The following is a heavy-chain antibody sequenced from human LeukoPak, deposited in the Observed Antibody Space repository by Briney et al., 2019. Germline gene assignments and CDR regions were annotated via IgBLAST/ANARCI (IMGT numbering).Heavy chain of an antibody. V-gene: IGHV3-30*01. J-gene: IGHJ4*02. CDR2: ISYDGSNK. CDR1: GFTFSSYA. Sequence: GSLRLPCAASGFTFSSYAMHWVRQAPGKGLEWVAVISYDGSNKYYADSVKGRFTISRDNSKNTLYPQMNSLRAEDTAVYYCARDSRSAFDYWGQGTLVTVSS. CDR3: ARDSRSAFDY. D-gene: IGHD6-25*01.